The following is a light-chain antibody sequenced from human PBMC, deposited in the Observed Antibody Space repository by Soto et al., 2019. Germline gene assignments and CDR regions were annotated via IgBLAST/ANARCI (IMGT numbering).Light chain of an antibody. Sequence: DIQMTQSPSTLPASVGDRFTITCRASQSISNWLAWYQQKPGTAXXVLIYHASNLQSGVPSRCSGSGSGTEFTLTISSTQPDDFATDYCQQYNSYSFGQGTKVDIK. V-gene: IGKV1-5*01. J-gene: IGKJ1*01. CDR1: QSISNW. CDR2: HAS. CDR3: QQYNSYS.